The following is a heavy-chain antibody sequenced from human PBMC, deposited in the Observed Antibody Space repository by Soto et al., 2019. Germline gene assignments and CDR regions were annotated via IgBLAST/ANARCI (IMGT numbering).Heavy chain of an antibody. Sequence: GEFLNFSWKDSGYSFTSYWIGWGRQMPGKSLEWMGIIYPGDSDTRYSPSFQGQVTISADKSISTAYLQWSSLKASDTAMYYCARGSSSSITNYYYYYYMDAWGKGTTVTVSS. CDR2: IYPGDSDT. D-gene: IGHD6-6*01. CDR3: ARGSSSSITNYYYYYYMDA. CDR1: GYSFTSYW. J-gene: IGHJ6*03. V-gene: IGHV5-51*03.